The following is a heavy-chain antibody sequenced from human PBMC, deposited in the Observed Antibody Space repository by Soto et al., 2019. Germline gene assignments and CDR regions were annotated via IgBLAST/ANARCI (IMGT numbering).Heavy chain of an antibody. CDR2: INPNSGGT. Sequence: ASVKVSCKASGYTFTGYYMHWVRQAPGQGLEWMGWINPNSGGTNYAQKFQGRVTMTRDTSISTAYMELSRLRSDDTAVYYCARDGPYKAVASKNWFDPWGPGTLVTVSS. J-gene: IGHJ5*02. D-gene: IGHD6-19*01. V-gene: IGHV1-2*02. CDR3: ARDGPYKAVASKNWFDP. CDR1: GYTFTGYY.